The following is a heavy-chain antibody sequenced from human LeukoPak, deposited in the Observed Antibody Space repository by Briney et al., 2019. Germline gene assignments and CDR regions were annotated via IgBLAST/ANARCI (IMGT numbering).Heavy chain of an antibody. V-gene: IGHV3-7*01. CDR2: IKEDGSEK. Sequence: GGSLRLSCAASGFTFSSYAMSWVRQAPGKGLEWVAKIKEDGSEKYYVDSVKGRFTISRDNAKNSLYLQMNSLRAEDTAVYYCAREGGYCSDRCHTWGNFDYWGQGTLVTVSS. D-gene: IGHD2-15*01. CDR1: GFTFSSYA. J-gene: IGHJ4*02. CDR3: AREGGYCSDRCHTWGNFDY.